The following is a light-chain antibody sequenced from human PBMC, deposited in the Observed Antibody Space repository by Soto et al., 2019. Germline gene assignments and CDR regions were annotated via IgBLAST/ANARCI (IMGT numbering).Light chain of an antibody. V-gene: IGKV3-15*01. Sequence: EVVMTQSPPTLSVSSGERATLSCRASQSVRGNLAWYQQKPGQAPRLLISGASTGATGVPARFSGSGSETEFTLTISSLQSEDFAVYYCQQYNSWPLTFGGGTKVDI. CDR2: GAS. J-gene: IGKJ4*01. CDR1: QSVRGN. CDR3: QQYNSWPLT.